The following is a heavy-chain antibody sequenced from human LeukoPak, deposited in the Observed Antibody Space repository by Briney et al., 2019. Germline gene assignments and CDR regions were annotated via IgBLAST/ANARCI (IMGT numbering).Heavy chain of an antibody. CDR3: ARRVAVAGQGNYFDY. CDR1: GGSIGSSSYY. D-gene: IGHD6-19*01. CDR2: IYYSGST. J-gene: IGHJ4*02. Sequence: SETLSLTCTVSGGSIGSSSYYWGWIRQPPGKGLEWIGSIYYSGSTYYNPSLKSRVTISVDTSKNQFSLRLSSVTAADTAVYYCARRVAVAGQGNYFDYWGQGTLVTVSS. V-gene: IGHV4-39*01.